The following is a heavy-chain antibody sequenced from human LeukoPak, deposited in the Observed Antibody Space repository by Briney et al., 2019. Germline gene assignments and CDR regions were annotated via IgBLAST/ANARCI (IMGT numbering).Heavy chain of an antibody. CDR2: IDASGSDT. J-gene: IGHJ4*02. CDR3: ADYRKPQGLDY. D-gene: IGHD1-14*01. V-gene: IGHV3-23*01. CDR1: EFPFSVYT. Sequence: GGSLRLSCEVSEFPFSVYTMAWVRQAPGQGLEWVSAIDASGSDTYYTDSVKGRFTISRDNSKNTVYLQMNSLRVEDTAVYYCADYRKPQGLDYWGQGTLVTVSS.